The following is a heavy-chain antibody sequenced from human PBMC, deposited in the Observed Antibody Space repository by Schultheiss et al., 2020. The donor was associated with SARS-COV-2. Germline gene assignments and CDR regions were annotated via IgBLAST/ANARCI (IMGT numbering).Heavy chain of an antibody. CDR3: AREYSSGWYGVDY. CDR2: ISYDGSNK. J-gene: IGHJ6*02. V-gene: IGHV3-30*04. Sequence: GGSLRLSCAASGFTFSSYAMHWVRQAPGKGLEWVAVISYDGSNKYYADSVKGRFTISRDNARNSLYLQMNSLRAEDTAVYYCAREYSSGWYGVDYWGQGTTVTVSS. CDR1: GFTFSSYA. D-gene: IGHD6-19*01.